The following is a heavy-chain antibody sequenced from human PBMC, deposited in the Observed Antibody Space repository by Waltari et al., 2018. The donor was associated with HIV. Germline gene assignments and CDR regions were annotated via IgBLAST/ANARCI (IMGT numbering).Heavy chain of an antibody. D-gene: IGHD3-10*01. CDR2: ISGYNDNT. J-gene: IGHJ4*02. V-gene: IGHV1-18*01. CDR3: AREAAPGDPFDY. Sequence: VQMVQSGTEVKKPGASVKVSCKTSGYTFTNFGVTWVRQAPGQGLEWMGWISGYNDNTKYGRRFQSRVTMTKDTSTNTAYMEFRSLRSDDTAMYFCAREAAPGDPFDYWGQGTLVIVSS. CDR1: GYTFTNFG.